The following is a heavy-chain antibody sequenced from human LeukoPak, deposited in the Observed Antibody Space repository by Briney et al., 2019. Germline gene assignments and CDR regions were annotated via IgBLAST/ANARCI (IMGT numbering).Heavy chain of an antibody. Sequence: SETEALLRTVSGGPMSTYRRNWFRQPPGKGLEMIGYIDSSGTTDSNPSLKSRVTISIDTSSNQFSLKLTSVTAADTSVYYCATNSGDTFDHWGQGTLVTVSS. CDR2: IDSSGTT. V-gene: IGHV4-59*01. D-gene: IGHD3-10*01. J-gene: IGHJ5*02. CDR1: GGPMSTYR. CDR3: ATNSGDTFDH.